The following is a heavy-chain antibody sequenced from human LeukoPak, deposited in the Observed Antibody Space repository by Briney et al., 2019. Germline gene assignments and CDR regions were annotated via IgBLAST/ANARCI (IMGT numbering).Heavy chain of an antibody. J-gene: IGHJ4*02. CDR3: AREADYSAIDY. V-gene: IGHV3-7*01. CDR1: GFTFISYW. Sequence: GGSLRLSCAASGFTFISYWMHWVRQAPGKGLEWVANINQDGSQKYYVDSVKGRFTISRDNTKNSLYLQMNSLGAEDTAVYYCAREADYSAIDYWGQGTLVTVSS. D-gene: IGHD4-11*01. CDR2: INQDGSQK.